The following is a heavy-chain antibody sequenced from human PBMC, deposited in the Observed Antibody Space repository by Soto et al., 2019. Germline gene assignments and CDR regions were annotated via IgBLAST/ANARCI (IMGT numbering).Heavy chain of an antibody. V-gene: IGHV4-30-2*01. CDR2: LYHGGAT. CDR3: ARGRNDILTGSINDY. D-gene: IGHD3-9*01. Sequence: PSETLSLTCAVSGGSISSGAYSWSWIRQPPGKGLEWIGYLYHGGATYSNPSLKNRVTISGDWSKNQFSLKLNSVTAADTAVYYCARGRNDILTGSINDYWGQGTLVTVSS. J-gene: IGHJ4*02. CDR1: GGSISSGAYS.